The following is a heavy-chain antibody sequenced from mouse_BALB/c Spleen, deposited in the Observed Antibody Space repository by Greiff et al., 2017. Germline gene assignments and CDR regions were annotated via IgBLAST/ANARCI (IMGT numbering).Heavy chain of an antibody. CDR2: ISDGGSYT. CDR3: AREREYAMDY. Sequence: EVHLVESGGGLVKPGGSLKLSCAASGFTFSDYYMYWVRQTPEKRLEWVATISDGGSYTYYPDSVKGRFTISRDNAKNNLYLQMSSLKSEDTAMYCCAREREYAMDYWGQGTSVTVSS. CDR1: GFTFSDYY. J-gene: IGHJ4*01. V-gene: IGHV5-4*02.